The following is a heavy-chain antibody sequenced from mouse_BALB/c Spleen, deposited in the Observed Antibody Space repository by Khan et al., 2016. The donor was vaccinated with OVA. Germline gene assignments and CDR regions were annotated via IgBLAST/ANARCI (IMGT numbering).Heavy chain of an antibody. CDR2: IWGDGSI. CDR3: AKRREFYMED. Sequence: QVQLKESGPGLVAPSQSLSITCTVSGFSLTSNGVSWVRQPPGKGLEWLGVIWGDGSINYHSVLKSRLSISKDNSKCQVFLKLNSLQTDDTATYYGAKRREFYMEDWGQGTTLTGSS. D-gene: IGHD2-1*01. CDR1: GFSLTSNG. V-gene: IGHV2-3*01. J-gene: IGHJ2*01.